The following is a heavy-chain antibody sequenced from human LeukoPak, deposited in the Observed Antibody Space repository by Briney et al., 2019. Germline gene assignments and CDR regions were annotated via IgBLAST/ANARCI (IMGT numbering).Heavy chain of an antibody. CDR3: ARGAEWYSSSLLGGYYFDY. CDR2: IYYSGST. Sequence: PSETLSLTCTVSGGSISSYYWSWIRQPPGKGLEWIGYIYYSGSTNYNPSLKSRVTISVDTSKNQFSLKLSSVTAADTAVYYCARGAEWYSSSLLGGYYFDYWGQGTLVTGSS. V-gene: IGHV4-59*08. CDR1: GGSISSYY. J-gene: IGHJ4*02. D-gene: IGHD6-13*01.